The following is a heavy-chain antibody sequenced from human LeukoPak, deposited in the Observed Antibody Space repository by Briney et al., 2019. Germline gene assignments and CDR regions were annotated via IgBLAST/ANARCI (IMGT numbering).Heavy chain of an antibody. V-gene: IGHV3-15*01. CDR2: IKSKTDGGTT. D-gene: IGHD6-13*01. J-gene: IGHJ4*02. CDR3: TTGSSWDETFYYFDY. CDR1: GFTFSNAW. Sequence: GGSLRLSRAASGFTFSNAWMSWVRQAPGKGLEWVGRIKSKTDGGTTDYAAPVKGRFTISRDDSKNTLYLQMNSLKTEDTAVYYCTTGSSWDETFYYFDYWGQGTLVTVSS.